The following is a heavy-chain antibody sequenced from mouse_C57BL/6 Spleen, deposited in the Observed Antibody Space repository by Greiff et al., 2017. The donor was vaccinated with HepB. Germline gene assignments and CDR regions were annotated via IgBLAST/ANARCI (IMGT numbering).Heavy chain of an antibody. J-gene: IGHJ4*01. V-gene: IGHV1-55*01. CDR1: GYTFTSYW. CDR3: AREYYYGSTAMDY. CDR2: IYPGSGST. D-gene: IGHD1-1*01. Sequence: VQLQQPGAELVKPGASVKMSCKASGYTFTSYWITWVKQRPGQGLEWIGDIYPGSGSTNYNEKFKSKATLTVDTSSSTAYMQLSSLTSEDSAVYYCAREYYYGSTAMDYWGQGTSVTVSS.